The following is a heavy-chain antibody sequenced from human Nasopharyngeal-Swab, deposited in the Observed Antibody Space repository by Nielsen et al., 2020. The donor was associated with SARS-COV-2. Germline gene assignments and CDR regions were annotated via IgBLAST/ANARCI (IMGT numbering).Heavy chain of an antibody. J-gene: IGHJ5*02. D-gene: IGHD3-3*01. CDR1: GGTFSSYA. V-gene: IGHV1-69*06. CDR2: IIPIFGTA. Sequence: SVKVSCKASGGTFSSYAISWVRQAPGQGLVWMGGIIPIFGTANYAQKFQGRVTITADKSTSTAYMELSSLRSEDTAVYYCAGGYYDFWSGYYTGSWLDPWGQGTLVTVSS. CDR3: AGGYYDFWSGYYTGSWLDP.